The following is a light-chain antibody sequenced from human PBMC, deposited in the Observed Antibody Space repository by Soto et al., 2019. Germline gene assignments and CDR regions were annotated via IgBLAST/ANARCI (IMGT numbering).Light chain of an antibody. Sequence: EIVMTQSPATLYASPGDSATLSCRASQSVNTNVAWYRQDPGQAPRLVIYGASTKAAGTPGRFTGSGSGTDFTLTISSLQSEDFAIYYCQQYDNWPPVTFGQGTRLEIK. CDR1: QSVNTN. CDR3: QQYDNWPPVT. CDR2: GAS. J-gene: IGKJ5*01. V-gene: IGKV3D-15*01.